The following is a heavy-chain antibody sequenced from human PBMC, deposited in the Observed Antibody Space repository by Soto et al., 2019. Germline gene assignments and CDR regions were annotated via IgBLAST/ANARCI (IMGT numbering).Heavy chain of an antibody. D-gene: IGHD3-10*01. CDR1: GYTLTELS. J-gene: IGHJ6*02. V-gene: IGHV1-24*01. CDR2: FDPEDGET. Sequence: ASVKVSCKVSGYTLTELSMHWVRQAPGKGLEWMGGFDPEDGETIYAQKFQGRVTMTEDTSTDTAYMELSSLRSEDTAVYYCATVGSGTAHPIYYGMDVWGQGTTVTVSS. CDR3: ATVGSGTAHPIYYGMDV.